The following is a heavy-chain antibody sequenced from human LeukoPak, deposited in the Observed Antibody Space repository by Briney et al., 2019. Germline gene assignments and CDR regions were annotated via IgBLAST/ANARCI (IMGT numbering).Heavy chain of an antibody. V-gene: IGHV4-59*01. CDR1: GGSISSYY. D-gene: IGHD4-17*01. CDR2: IYYSGST. J-gene: IGHJ6*03. Sequence: ASETLSLTCTVSGGSISSYYWSWIRQPPGKGLEWIGYIYYSGSTNYNPSLKSRVTISVDTSKNQFSLKLSSVTAADTAVYYCARYGDYLDYYYMDVWGKGTTVTVSS. CDR3: ARYGDYLDYYYMDV.